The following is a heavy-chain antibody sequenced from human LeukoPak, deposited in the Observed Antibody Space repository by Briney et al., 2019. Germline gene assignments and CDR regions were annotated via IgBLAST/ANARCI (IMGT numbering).Heavy chain of an antibody. D-gene: IGHD2-15*01. CDR3: ATRDQSCSGDSCYPIDY. CDR2: INREGSST. CDR1: GLTFSSYW. Sequence: GGSLRLSCAVSGLTFSSYWMHWVRQAPGKGLVWVSRINREGSSTSYADSVKGRFTISRDNAKNTLHLQMNSLRAEDTAVCYCATRDQSCSGDSCYPIDYWGQGTLVTVSS. J-gene: IGHJ4*02. V-gene: IGHV3-74*01.